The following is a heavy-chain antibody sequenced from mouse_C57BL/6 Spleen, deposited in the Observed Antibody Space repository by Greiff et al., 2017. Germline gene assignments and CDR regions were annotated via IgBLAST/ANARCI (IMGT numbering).Heavy chain of an antibody. CDR1: GFTFSSSG. Sequence: EVQRVESGGDLVKPGGSLKLSCAASGFTFSSSGMSWVRQTPDRRLEWVATISSGGSYTYYPDSVQGRFTISRDNAKNTLDLQMSSLKSEDTAMYYCATYYDYDSFDDWGQGTNLTVSS. CDR3: ATYYDYDSFDD. CDR2: ISSGGSYT. D-gene: IGHD2-4*01. V-gene: IGHV5-6*01. J-gene: IGHJ2*01.